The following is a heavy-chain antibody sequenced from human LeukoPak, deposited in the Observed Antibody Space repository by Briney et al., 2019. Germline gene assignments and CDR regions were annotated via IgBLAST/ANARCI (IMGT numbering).Heavy chain of an antibody. J-gene: IGHJ6*03. D-gene: IGHD6-13*01. Sequence: ASVKVSCKASGYTFTSYDINWVRQATGQGLEWMGWINPNSGGTNYAQKFQGRVTMTRDTSISTAYMELSRLRSDDTAVYYCARVGVSSSLHYYYYIDVWGKGTTVTVSS. CDR3: ARVGVSSSLHYYYYIDV. CDR1: GYTFTSYD. V-gene: IGHV1-2*02. CDR2: INPNSGGT.